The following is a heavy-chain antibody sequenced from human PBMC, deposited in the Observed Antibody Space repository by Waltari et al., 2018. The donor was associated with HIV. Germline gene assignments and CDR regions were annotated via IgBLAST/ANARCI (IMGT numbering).Heavy chain of an antibody. CDR2: MYHSGST. CDR3: ARRSGEYWYFDL. CDR1: GYSISSGYY. V-gene: IGHV4-38-2*02. Sequence: QVQLQESGPGLVKPSETLSLTCTVSGYSISSGYYWGWIRQPPGKGLEWIGSMYHSGSTYYNPSLKSRVTRSVDTSKNQFSLKLSSVTAAYTAVYYCARRSGEYWYFDLWGRGTLVTVSS. J-gene: IGHJ2*01. D-gene: IGHD7-27*01.